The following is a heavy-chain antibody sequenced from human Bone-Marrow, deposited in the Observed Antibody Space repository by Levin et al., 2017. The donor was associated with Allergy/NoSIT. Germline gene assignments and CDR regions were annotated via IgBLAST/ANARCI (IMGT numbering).Heavy chain of an antibody. CDR2: VLPFLGIS. CDR3: ATESGLIVTASAIRACYFDS. D-gene: IGHD2-2*02. CDR1: GGTFISYS. J-gene: IGHJ4*02. Sequence: GASVKVSCKASGGTFISYSITWVRQAPGQGLQWMGRVLPFLGISHYAQKFEDRVTITADQSTRTAYLELTSLRSEDTAMYYCATESGLIVTASAIRACYFDSWGPGTLVTVSS. V-gene: IGHV1-69*04.